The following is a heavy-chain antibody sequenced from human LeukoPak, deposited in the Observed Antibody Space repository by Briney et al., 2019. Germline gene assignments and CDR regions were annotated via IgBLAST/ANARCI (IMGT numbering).Heavy chain of an antibody. Sequence: GSSVKVSCKASGGTFSSYAISWVRQAPGQGLEWMGGIIPIFGTANYAQKFQGRVTITADESTSTAYIELSSLRSEDTAVYYCARDPIVVPAAIHYYYYGMDVWGQGTTATVSS. CDR1: GGTFSSYA. D-gene: IGHD2-2*01. V-gene: IGHV1-69*01. CDR3: ARDPIVVPAAIHYYYYGMDV. CDR2: IIPIFGTA. J-gene: IGHJ6*02.